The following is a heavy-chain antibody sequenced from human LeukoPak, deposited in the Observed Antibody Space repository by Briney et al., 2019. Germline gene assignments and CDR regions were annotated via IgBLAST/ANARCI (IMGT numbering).Heavy chain of an antibody. Sequence: PGGSLRLSCAASGFTFSSYALSWVRQAPGKGLEWVSTINGNGGTTYYADSVKGRFTISRDNAKNSLYLQMNSLRAEDTAVYYCARDLGGYYMQDAFDIWGQGTMVTVSS. D-gene: IGHD3-3*01. J-gene: IGHJ3*02. CDR3: ARDLGGYYMQDAFDI. CDR2: INGNGGTT. CDR1: GFTFSSYA. V-gene: IGHV3-23*01.